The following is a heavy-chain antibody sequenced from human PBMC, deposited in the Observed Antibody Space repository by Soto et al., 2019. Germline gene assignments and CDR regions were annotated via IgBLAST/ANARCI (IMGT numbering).Heavy chain of an antibody. CDR3: VRQGVGVLHGLVDV. Sequence: LETLSLTCTVSGFSISSYYWSWIRQPPGKGLEWIGYFRSGGGTSYNPSLKSRVAISADTSMKQFSLRLSSVTAADTAVYYCVRQGVGVLHGLVDVWGQGTTVTVSS. CDR2: FRSGGGT. CDR1: GFSISSYY. D-gene: IGHD3-10*01. V-gene: IGHV4-59*08. J-gene: IGHJ6*02.